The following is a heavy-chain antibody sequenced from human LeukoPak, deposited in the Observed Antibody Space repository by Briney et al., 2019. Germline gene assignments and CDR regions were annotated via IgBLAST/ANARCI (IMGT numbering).Heavy chain of an antibody. J-gene: IGHJ3*02. V-gene: IGHV1-8*01. Sequence: ASVKVSCKASGYTFTSYDINWVRQATGQGLEWMGWMNPNSGNTGYAQKFQGRVTMTRNTSISTAYMELSSLRSEDTAVYYCARGLTGWFGELLSTFDIWGQGTMVTVSS. CDR1: GYTFTSYD. CDR3: ARGLTGWFGELLSTFDI. CDR2: MNPNSGNT. D-gene: IGHD3-10*01.